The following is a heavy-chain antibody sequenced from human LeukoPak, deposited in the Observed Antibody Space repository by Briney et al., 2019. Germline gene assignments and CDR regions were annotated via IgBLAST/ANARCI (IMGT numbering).Heavy chain of an antibody. Sequence: SETLSLTCTVSGGSISSYHWNWIRQPPGKGLEWIADIYYSASTNYNPSLKSRVTISVDTSKNQFSLKVRSVTAADTAVYYCARHLGIVGATIRVGVGRNWFDPWGQGTLVTVSS. V-gene: IGHV4-59*01. J-gene: IGHJ5*02. CDR2: IYYSAST. CDR1: GGSISSYH. D-gene: IGHD1-26*01. CDR3: ARHLGIVGATIRVGVGRNWFDP.